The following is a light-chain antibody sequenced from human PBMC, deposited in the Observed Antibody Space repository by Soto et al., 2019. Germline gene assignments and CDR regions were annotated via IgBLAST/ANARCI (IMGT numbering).Light chain of an antibody. CDR3: MQALQPPPA. Sequence: DIVMTQSPLSLPVTPGEPASISCRSSQSLLHSNGFTYLDWYLQRPGQSPQLLIYLGSHRASGVPDRISGSGSGTDFTLKISRVEAEDVGVYYCMQALQPPPAFGQGTKLEIK. CDR1: QSLLHSNGFTY. J-gene: IGKJ2*01. CDR2: LGS. V-gene: IGKV2-28*01.